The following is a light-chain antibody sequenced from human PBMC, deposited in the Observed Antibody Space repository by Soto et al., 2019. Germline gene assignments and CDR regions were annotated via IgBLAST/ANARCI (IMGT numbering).Light chain of an antibody. J-gene: IGKJ5*01. V-gene: IGKV3-15*01. Sequence: EIVMTQSRATLSVSPGERATLSCRASQSISSNLAWYQQKPGQAPRLLMFRTSSRATGFPARFSGSGSGTEFNLTISSLQSEDFGVYYCQQYNNWITFGQGTRLEI. CDR1: QSISSN. CDR2: RTS. CDR3: QQYNNWIT.